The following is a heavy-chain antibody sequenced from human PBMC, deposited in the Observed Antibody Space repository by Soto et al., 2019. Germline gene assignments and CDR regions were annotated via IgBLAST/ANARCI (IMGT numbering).Heavy chain of an antibody. CDR1: GGSISSSSYY. Sequence: SETLSLTCTVSGGSISSSSYYWGWIRQPPGKGLEWIGSIYYSGSTYYNPSLKSRVTISVDTSKNQFSLKLSSVTAADTAVYYCARGRTSGTLLDYWGQGTLVTVS. J-gene: IGHJ4*02. CDR2: IYYSGST. V-gene: IGHV4-39*01. D-gene: IGHD2-2*01. CDR3: ARGRTSGTLLDY.